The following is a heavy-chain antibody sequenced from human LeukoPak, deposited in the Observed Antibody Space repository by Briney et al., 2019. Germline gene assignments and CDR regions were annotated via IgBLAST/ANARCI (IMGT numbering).Heavy chain of an antibody. D-gene: IGHD5-24*01. CDR3: TRDGTRDGYNPFDY. V-gene: IGHV4-61*02. CDR1: GGSISSGDYY. CDR2: LHTSGTT. J-gene: IGHJ4*02. Sequence: PSQTLSLTCTVSGGSISSGDYYWSWIRQPAGKGLEWIGRLHTSGTTNYNPSLKSRLTISVDRSKNQMSLKLRSVTASDAAVYYCTRDGTRDGYNPFDYWGQGTLVTVSS.